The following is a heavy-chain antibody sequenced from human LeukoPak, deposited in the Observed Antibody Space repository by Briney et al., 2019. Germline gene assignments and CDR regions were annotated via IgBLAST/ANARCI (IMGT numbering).Heavy chain of an antibody. Sequence: ASVKVSCKASGYTFSGFYIHWVRQAPGQGLEWMGWINPNSGVTNYAQKLQGRVTITRDTSIDTAYMQLSRMRSDDTAVYYCAKDRYGDYEAPFHYYMDAWGRGTTVTVSS. D-gene: IGHD5-12*01. CDR1: GYTFSGFY. CDR2: INPNSGVT. V-gene: IGHV1-2*02. J-gene: IGHJ6*03. CDR3: AKDRYGDYEAPFHYYMDA.